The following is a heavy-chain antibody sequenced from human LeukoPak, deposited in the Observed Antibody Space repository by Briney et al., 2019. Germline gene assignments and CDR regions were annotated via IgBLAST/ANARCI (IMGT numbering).Heavy chain of an antibody. J-gene: IGHJ4*02. V-gene: IGHV3-74*01. CDR2: INSDGRST. Sequence: GGSLRLSCAASGFTFSNYWMHWVRQAPGKVLVWVSRINSDGRSTNYADSVKGRFTISRDNSKNMLYLQMNSLGTEDTAVYYCAKDRWGAVASFDYWGQGTLVTVSS. D-gene: IGHD6-19*01. CDR1: GFTFSNYW. CDR3: AKDRWGAVASFDY.